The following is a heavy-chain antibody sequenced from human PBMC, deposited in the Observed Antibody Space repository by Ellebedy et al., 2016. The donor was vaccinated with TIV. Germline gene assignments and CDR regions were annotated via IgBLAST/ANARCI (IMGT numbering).Heavy chain of an antibody. D-gene: IGHD3-22*01. Sequence: PGGSLRLSCAASGFTFSDNYMSWIRQAPGKGLEWVSYISSSGSFTNYADSVKGRFTISRDNAKNSLYLQMNSLRAEDTAVYYCARGPEYYDRWGQGTLVTVSS. CDR2: ISSSGSFT. J-gene: IGHJ4*02. CDR1: GFTFSDNY. V-gene: IGHV3-11*06. CDR3: ARGPEYYDR.